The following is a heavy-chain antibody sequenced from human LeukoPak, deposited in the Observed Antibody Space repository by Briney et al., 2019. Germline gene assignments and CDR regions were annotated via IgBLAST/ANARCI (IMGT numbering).Heavy chain of an antibody. CDR1: GFTFSSYG. Sequence: GGSLRLSCAASGFTFSSYGMHWVRQAPGKGLEWVAVIWYDGSNKYYADSVKGRFTISRDSSMNTLYLQMNSLRVEDTAVYYCTRDPNRGYSYGYVDYWGQGTLVTVSS. V-gene: IGHV3-33*01. CDR2: IWYDGSNK. J-gene: IGHJ4*02. CDR3: TRDPNRGYSYGYVDY. D-gene: IGHD5-18*01.